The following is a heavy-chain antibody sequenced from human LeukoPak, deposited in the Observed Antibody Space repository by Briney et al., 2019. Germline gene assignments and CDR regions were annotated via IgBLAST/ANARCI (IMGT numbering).Heavy chain of an antibody. CDR1: GGTFSSYA. J-gene: IGHJ5*02. V-gene: IGHV1-69*05. D-gene: IGHD3-3*01. CDR3: ARDPTQGYYDFWSGYYKGWFDP. CDR2: IIPIFGTA. Sequence: SGKVSCKASGGTFSSYAISWVRQAPGQGLEWMGGIIPIFGTANYAQKFQGRVTITTDESTSTAYMELSSLRSEDTAVYYCARDPTQGYYDFWSGYYKGWFDPWGQGTLVTVSS.